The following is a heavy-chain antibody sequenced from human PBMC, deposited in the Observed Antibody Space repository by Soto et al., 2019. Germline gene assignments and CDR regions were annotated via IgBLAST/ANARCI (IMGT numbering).Heavy chain of an antibody. CDR2: MSPNSGNT. J-gene: IGHJ4*02. V-gene: IGHV1-8*01. Sequence: QVQLVQSGAEVKKPGASVKVSCKSSGYSFTNYDINWVRQAPGQGHEWMGWMSPNSGNTGYAQKFQCRVTMTRDSSTNTAYMELRSLTSDDTALYYCARLFQDYGGYTYLFDVWGQGTLCTVSS. CDR1: GYSFTNYD. D-gene: IGHD2-2*02. CDR3: ARLFQDYGGYTYLFDV.